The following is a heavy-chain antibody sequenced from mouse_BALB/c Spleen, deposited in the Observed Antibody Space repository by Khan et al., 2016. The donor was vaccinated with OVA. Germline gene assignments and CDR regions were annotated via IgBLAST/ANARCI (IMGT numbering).Heavy chain of an antibody. Sequence: QVQLQQPPPELARPGVSAKISCKGPDYIFTDYPMHLAQPSHVTSLAWMGSVITYIGVTNYNQKCKGKSIMTLDNSSSTVSMALARLTSEDSAISYCARYDDYSPLAYWCLGNLNTVAA. V-gene: IGHV1S137*01. J-gene: IGHJ3*01. CDR3: ARYDDYSPLAY. CDR2: VITYIGVT. D-gene: IGHD2-3*01. CDR1: DYIFTDYP.